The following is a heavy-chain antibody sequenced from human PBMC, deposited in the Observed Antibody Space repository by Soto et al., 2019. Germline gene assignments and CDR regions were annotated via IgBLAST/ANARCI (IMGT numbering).Heavy chain of an antibody. J-gene: IGHJ3*01. D-gene: IGHD2-21*01. CDR2: IYHSGTT. V-gene: IGHV4-4*02. CDR1: GFSVTSNKY. CDR3: XRDSRYCADDGCSIMRDAFDV. Sequence: QVQLQESGPGLVKPSGTLSLTCTVSGFSVTSNKYWSWVRQSPGKALEWIGEIYHSGTTYYNPSLSGRVSISMDXXXXXXXXXXXXXXXXXXXXXXXXRDSRYCADDGCSIMRDAFDVWGQGTLVTVSS.